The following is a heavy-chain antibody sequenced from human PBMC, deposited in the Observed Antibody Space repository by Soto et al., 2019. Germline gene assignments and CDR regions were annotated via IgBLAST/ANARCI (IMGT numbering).Heavy chain of an antibody. J-gene: IGHJ4*02. V-gene: IGHV4-30-2*01. CDR1: GGSSSNAAYS. Sequence: LQLQESGSGLVKPSHTLSLTCTVSGGSSSNAAYSWSWIRQPPGKGLEGIGYISPSGRPCYNPSLRSRVTISIDRSNDQFSLNLKSVTTADTAVYYCSRERRGYDLFDSWGQGTLVTVSS. CDR2: ISPSGRP. D-gene: IGHD6-25*01. CDR3: SRERRGYDLFDS.